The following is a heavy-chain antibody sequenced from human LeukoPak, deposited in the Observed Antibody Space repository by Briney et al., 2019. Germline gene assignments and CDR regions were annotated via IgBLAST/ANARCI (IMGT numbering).Heavy chain of an antibody. CDR3: ARGPYGDHNFDY. CDR1: GFTFSSYE. D-gene: IGHD4-17*01. Sequence: PAGSLRLSCAASGFTFSSYEMNWVRQAPGKGLQRVSYISSSGSTIYYADSVKGRFTISRDNAKNSLYLQMNSLRAEDTAVYYCARGPYGDHNFDYWGQGTLVTVSS. V-gene: IGHV3-48*03. CDR2: ISSSGSTI. J-gene: IGHJ4*02.